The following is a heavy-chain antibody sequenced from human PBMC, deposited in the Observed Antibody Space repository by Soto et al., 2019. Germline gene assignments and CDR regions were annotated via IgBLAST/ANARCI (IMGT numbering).Heavy chain of an antibody. CDR3: AGGDTYYYDSSGYSATFDY. V-gene: IGHV1-69*13. J-gene: IGHJ4*02. Sequence: SVKVSCKASGGTFSSYAISWVRQAPGQGLEWMGGIIPIFGTANYAQKFQGRVTITADESTSTAYMELSSLRSEDTAVYYCAGGDTYYYDSSGYSATFDYWGQGTLVTVSS. CDR2: IIPIFGTA. D-gene: IGHD3-22*01. CDR1: GGTFSSYA.